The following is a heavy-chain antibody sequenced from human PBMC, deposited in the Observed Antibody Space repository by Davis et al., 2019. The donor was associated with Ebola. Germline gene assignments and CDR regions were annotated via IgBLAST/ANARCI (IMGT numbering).Heavy chain of an antibody. CDR1: GFSFSSFG. CDR2: ISYDGSNK. V-gene: IGHV3-30*18. Sequence: GESLRLSCAASGFSFSSFGMHWVRQAPGKGLEWLAVISYDGSNKYYADSVKGRFTISRDNSKNTLYLQMNSLRAEDTAVYYCAKGSGFGEFALDYWGQGTLVTVSS. CDR3: AKGSGFGEFALDY. D-gene: IGHD3-10*01. J-gene: IGHJ4*02.